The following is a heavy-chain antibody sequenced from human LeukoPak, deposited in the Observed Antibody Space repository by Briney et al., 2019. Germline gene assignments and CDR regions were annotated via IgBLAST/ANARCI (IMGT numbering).Heavy chain of an antibody. Sequence: GASVKVSCKASGGTFSSYAISWVRQAPGQGLEWMGRIIPIFGIANYAQKFQGRVSITADKSTSTAYMELSSLRSEDTAVYYCARSCFGDIVVVTACDAFDIWGQGTMVTVSS. CDR3: ARSCFGDIVVVTACDAFDI. V-gene: IGHV1-69*04. J-gene: IGHJ3*02. D-gene: IGHD2-21*02. CDR1: GGTFSSYA. CDR2: IIPIFGIA.